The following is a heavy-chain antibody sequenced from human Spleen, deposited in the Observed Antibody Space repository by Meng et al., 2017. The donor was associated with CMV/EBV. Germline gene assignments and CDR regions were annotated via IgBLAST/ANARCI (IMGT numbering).Heavy chain of an antibody. V-gene: IGHV4-30-4*08. Sequence: SETLSLTCTVSGGSISSGDYYWSWIRQPPGKGLEWIGYIYYSGSTYYNPSLKSRVTISVDTSKNQFSLKLSSVTAADTAAYYCARARDCSSTSCYDHPREYYYYGMDVWGQGTTVTVSS. CDR1: GGSISSGDYY. CDR3: ARARDCSSTSCYDHPREYYYYGMDV. CDR2: IYYSGST. D-gene: IGHD2-2*01. J-gene: IGHJ6*02.